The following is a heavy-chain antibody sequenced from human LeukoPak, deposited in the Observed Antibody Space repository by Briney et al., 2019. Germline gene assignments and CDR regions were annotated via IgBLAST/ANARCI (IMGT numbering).Heavy chain of an antibody. CDR1: GFTFSSNA. Sequence: GRSLRLSCAASGFTFSSNAMHWVRQAPGKGLEWVAVISYDGSNKYYADSVKGRFTISRDNSKNTLYLQMNSLRAEDTAVYYCATACGGDCYSDYWGQGTLVTVSS. CDR3: ATACGGDCYSDY. D-gene: IGHD2-21*02. CDR2: ISYDGSNK. J-gene: IGHJ4*02. V-gene: IGHV3-30*04.